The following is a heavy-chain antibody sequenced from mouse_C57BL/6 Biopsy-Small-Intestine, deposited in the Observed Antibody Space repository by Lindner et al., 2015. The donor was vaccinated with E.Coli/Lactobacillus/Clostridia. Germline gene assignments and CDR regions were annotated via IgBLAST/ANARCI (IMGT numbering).Heavy chain of an antibody. D-gene: IGHD3-1*01. CDR3: SRDVGGGTFTFDV. CDR2: IFPTGGGT. Sequence: SVKVSCKASGYTFSSHNIHWVRQAPGQGLEWMGIIFPTGGGTTYAQKFQGRVSLTRDRSTRTVYMELSSLRSEDTAMYFCSRDVGGGTFTFDVWGQGTMVTVSS. V-gene: IGHV1S12*01. CDR1: GYTFSSHN. J-gene: IGHJ1*01.